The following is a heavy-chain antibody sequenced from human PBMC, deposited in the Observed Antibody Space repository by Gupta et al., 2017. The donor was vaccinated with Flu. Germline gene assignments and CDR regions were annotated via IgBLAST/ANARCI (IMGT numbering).Heavy chain of an antibody. Sequence: QVQLQQWGAGLLKPSETLSLTCAVYGGSFSGYYWSWIRQPPGKGLEWIGEINNGGSTNYNPSLKSRVTISVDTAKNKCSLRLSYVTDADTAVYYCARGTSVVEIDYWGQGNLVTVSS. J-gene: IGHJ4*02. CDR1: GGSFSGYY. V-gene: IGHV4-34*01. D-gene: IGHD2-15*01. CDR2: INNGGST. CDR3: ARGTSVVEIDY.